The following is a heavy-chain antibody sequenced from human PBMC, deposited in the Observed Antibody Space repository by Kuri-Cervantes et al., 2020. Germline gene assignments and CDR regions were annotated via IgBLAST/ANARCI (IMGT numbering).Heavy chain of an antibody. J-gene: IGHJ6*02. V-gene: IGHV1-46*01. CDR2: INPSDAKT. CDR3: ARGRIDSSWYYYYGMDV. D-gene: IGHD6-13*01. Sequence: ASVKVSCKASGYTFTSYYLHWVRQAPGQGLEWMGIINPSDAKTSYAQKFQGRVTMTWDTSTSTVYMDLSSLRSEDTAVYYCARGRIDSSWYYYYGMDVWGQGTTVTVSS. CDR1: GYTFTSYY.